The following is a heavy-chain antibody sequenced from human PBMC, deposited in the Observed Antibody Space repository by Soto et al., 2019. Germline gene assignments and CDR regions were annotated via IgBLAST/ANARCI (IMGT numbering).Heavy chain of an antibody. CDR3: ARDQVAAAGPFDY. J-gene: IGHJ4*02. V-gene: IGHV4-59*01. CDR1: GGSISSYY. D-gene: IGHD6-13*01. Sequence: SETLSLTCTVSGGSISSYYWSWIRQPPGKGLEWIGYIYYSGSTNYNPSLKSRVTISVDTSKNQFSLKLSSVTAADTAVYYCARDQVAAAGPFDYWGQGTLVTVSS. CDR2: IYYSGST.